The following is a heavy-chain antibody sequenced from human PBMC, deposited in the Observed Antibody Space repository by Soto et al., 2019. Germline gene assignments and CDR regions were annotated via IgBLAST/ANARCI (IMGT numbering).Heavy chain of an antibody. V-gene: IGHV4-61*01. CDR1: GGSVSSGNYF. CDR2: FYYTGST. D-gene: IGHD6-13*01. CDR3: AGRYSSSSDY. Sequence: SETLSLTCTVSGGSVSSGNYFWSWIRQPPGKGLEWIGYFYYTGSTNYNPSLKSRVTISIDASKNQFSLRLSSVTAADTAVYYCAGRYSSSSDYWGQGTLVTVSS. J-gene: IGHJ4*02.